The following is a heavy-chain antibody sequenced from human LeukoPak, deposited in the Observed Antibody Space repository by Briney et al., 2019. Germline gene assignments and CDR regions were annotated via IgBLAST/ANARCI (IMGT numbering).Heavy chain of an antibody. J-gene: IGHJ6*03. D-gene: IGHD6-13*01. Sequence: SGTLSLTCAVSGGSISSSNWWSWVRQPPGKGLEWIGEIYHSGSTNYNPSLKSRVTISVDKSKNQFSLKLSSVTAADTAVYYCARDRDWQQLGPGSEYYYMDVWGKGTTVTVSS. CDR2: IYHSGST. V-gene: IGHV4-4*02. CDR3: ARDRDWQQLGPGSEYYYMDV. CDR1: GGSISSSNW.